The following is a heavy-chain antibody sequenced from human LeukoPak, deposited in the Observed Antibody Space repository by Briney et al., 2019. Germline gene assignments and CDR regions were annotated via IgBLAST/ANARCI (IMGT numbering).Heavy chain of an antibody. D-gene: IGHD3-10*01. CDR2: LRSDGSNK. J-gene: IGHJ4*02. Sequence: GGSLRLSCAASGFTFSSYGMHWVRQAPGKGLEGVALLRSDGSNKYYADSVKGRFTISRDNSKNTLYLQMSSLRAEDTAVYYCAKGAQYYGSGSHRRGHYFDSWGQGTLVTASS. CDR1: GFTFSSYG. CDR3: AKGAQYYGSGSHRRGHYFDS. V-gene: IGHV3-30*02.